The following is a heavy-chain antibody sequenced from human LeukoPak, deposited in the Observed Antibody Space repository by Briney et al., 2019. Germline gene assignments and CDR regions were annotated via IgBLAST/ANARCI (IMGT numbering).Heavy chain of an antibody. Sequence: KAGGSLRLSCAASGFTFSSYSMNWVRQAPGKGLEWVSSISSSSSYIYYADSVKGRFTISRDNAKNSLYLQMNSLRAEDTAVYYCAGHFDWLLFGASEGSFDYWGQGTLVTVSS. CDR2: ISSSSSYI. CDR3: AGHFDWLLFGASEGSFDY. J-gene: IGHJ4*02. CDR1: GFTFSSYS. V-gene: IGHV3-21*01. D-gene: IGHD3-9*01.